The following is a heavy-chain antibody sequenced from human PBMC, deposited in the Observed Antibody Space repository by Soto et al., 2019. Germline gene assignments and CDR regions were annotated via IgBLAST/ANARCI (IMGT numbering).Heavy chain of an antibody. D-gene: IGHD2-2*01. V-gene: IGHV1-69*13. CDR1: GGTFSSYA. CDR2: IIPIFGTA. J-gene: IGHJ5*02. Sequence: GASVKVSCKASGGTFSSYAISWVRQAPGQGLEWMGGIIPIFGTANYAQKFQGRVTITADESTSTAYMELSSLRSEDTAVYYCARGTSWVPAASNWFDPWGQGTLVTVSS. CDR3: ARGTSWVPAASNWFDP.